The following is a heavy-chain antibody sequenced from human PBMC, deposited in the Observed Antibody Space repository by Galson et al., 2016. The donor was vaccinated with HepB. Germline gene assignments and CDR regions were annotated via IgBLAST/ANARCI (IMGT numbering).Heavy chain of an antibody. CDR3: ARSDYGGQGFWYFDL. D-gene: IGHD4-23*01. Sequence: SETLSLTCVVYDGPIHPYYWSWIRQPPGKGLEWIGEINHSGDTAYNPAFRSRVSISVDTSKNQFSMTLGSMTAADTAVYYCARSDYGGQGFWYFDLWGRGALVTVSS. CDR2: INHSGDT. J-gene: IGHJ2*01. V-gene: IGHV4-34*01. CDR1: DGPIHPYY.